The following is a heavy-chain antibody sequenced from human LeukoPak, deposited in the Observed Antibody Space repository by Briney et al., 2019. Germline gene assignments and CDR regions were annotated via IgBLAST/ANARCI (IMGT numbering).Heavy chain of an antibody. J-gene: IGHJ4*02. V-gene: IGHV3-48*04. CDR2: ISSSSSTI. Sequence: PGGSLRLSCAASGFTFSSYSMNWVRQAPGKGLEWVSYISSSSSTIYYADSVKGRFTISRDNAKNSLYLQMNSLRAEDTAVYYCASHDTARAPGVDYWGQGTLVTVSS. D-gene: IGHD5-18*01. CDR1: GFTFSSYS. CDR3: ASHDTARAPGVDY.